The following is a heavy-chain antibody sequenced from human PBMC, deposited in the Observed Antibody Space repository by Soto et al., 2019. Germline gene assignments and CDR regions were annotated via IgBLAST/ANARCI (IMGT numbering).Heavy chain of an antibody. V-gene: IGHV1-69*13. Sequence: ASVKVSCKASGGTFSSYAISWVRQAPGQGLEWMGGIIPIFGTANYAQKFQGRVTITADESTSTAYMELSSLRSEDTAVYYCAIPSPGALYFDYWGQGTLVTVSS. J-gene: IGHJ4*02. D-gene: IGHD3-16*02. CDR3: AIPSPGALYFDY. CDR1: GGTFSSYA. CDR2: IIPIFGTA.